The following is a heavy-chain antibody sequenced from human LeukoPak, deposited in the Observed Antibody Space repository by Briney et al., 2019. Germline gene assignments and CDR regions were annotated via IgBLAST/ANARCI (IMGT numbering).Heavy chain of an antibody. CDR1: GYSISSSGYY. CDR3: GRYSSGWRGWFDP. V-gene: IGHV4-39*07. J-gene: IGHJ5*02. D-gene: IGHD6-19*01. CDR2: MYYSGST. Sequence: SETLSLTCTVSGYSISSSGYYWGWIRQPPGKGLEWIGSMYYSGSTYYNPSLKSRVTISVDTSKNHFSLKLSSVTAADTAVYYCGRYSSGWRGWFDPWGQGTLVTVSS.